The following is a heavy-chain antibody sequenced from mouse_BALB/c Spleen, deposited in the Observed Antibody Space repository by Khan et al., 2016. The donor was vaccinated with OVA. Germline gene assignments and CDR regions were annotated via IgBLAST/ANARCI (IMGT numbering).Heavy chain of an antibody. CDR2: IYPGDGRV. Sequence: QVQLQQPGAELVKPGASVKLSCKASGYTFTNYWVHWVKQGPGQGLEWIGEIYPGDGRVNYNEKFKNKASLTVDRSSSTAYMQLSRLTSEDSAVFYCARNAYFGNYFDYWGQGTTLTVSS. V-gene: IGHV1S81*02. CDR1: GYTFTNYW. J-gene: IGHJ2*01. D-gene: IGHD2-10*01. CDR3: ARNAYFGNYFDY.